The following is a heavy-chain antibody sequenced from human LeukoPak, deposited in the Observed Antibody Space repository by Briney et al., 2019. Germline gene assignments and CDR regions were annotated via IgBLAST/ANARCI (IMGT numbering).Heavy chain of an antibody. D-gene: IGHD1-26*01. CDR3: ARDEGSSYNFDY. CDR1: GYTFTGYY. Sequence: ASVKVSCKASGYTFTGYYMHWVRQAPGQGLEWMGWINPNSGVTNYAQEFQGRVTMTRDTSISTAYMELSRLRSDDTAVYYCARDEGSSYNFDYWGQGTLVTVSS. J-gene: IGHJ4*02. CDR2: INPNSGVT. V-gene: IGHV1-2*02.